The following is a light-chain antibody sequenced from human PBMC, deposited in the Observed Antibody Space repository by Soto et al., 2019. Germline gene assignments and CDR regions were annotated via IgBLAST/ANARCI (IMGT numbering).Light chain of an antibody. CDR2: AAS. V-gene: IGKV1-8*01. CDR3: QQYYSYPT. CDR1: QGISSY. J-gene: IGKJ5*01. Sequence: AIRMTQSPSSLSASTGDRVTITCRASQGISSYLAWYQQKPGKAPKLLIYAASTLQSGVPSRFSGSGSGTDFTLTSSCLQSEDFATYYCQQYYSYPTFGQGTRLEI.